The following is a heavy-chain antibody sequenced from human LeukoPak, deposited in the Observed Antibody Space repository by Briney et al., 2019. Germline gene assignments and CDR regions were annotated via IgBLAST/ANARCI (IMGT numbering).Heavy chain of an antibody. V-gene: IGHV4-59*01. Sequence: SETLSLTCTVSGGSISSYYWSWIRQPPGKGLEWLGYIYYSGSTNYNPSLKSRVTISVDTSKNQFSLKLSSVTAADTAVYYCASSRGPMATMGPLVNWGQGALVTVSS. CDR2: IYYSGST. D-gene: IGHD5-24*01. CDR1: GGSISSYY. J-gene: IGHJ4*02. CDR3: ASSRGPMATMGPLVN.